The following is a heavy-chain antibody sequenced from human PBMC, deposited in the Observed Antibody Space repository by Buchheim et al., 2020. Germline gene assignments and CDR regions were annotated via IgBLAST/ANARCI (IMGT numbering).Heavy chain of an antibody. J-gene: IGHJ4*02. CDR1: GYTFTSHY. D-gene: IGHD1-1*01. CDR2: INPSGGSS. V-gene: IGHV1-46*01. CDR3: ARDQKSSGTTPDY. Sequence: QVQLVQSGAEVRKPGASVKVSCKASGYTFTSHYMHWVRQAPGQGLEWMGIINPSGGSSTYGPKFRGRVTLTRDTSTSTVYMELSSLRSEDTAVYYCARDQKSSGTTPDYWGQGTL.